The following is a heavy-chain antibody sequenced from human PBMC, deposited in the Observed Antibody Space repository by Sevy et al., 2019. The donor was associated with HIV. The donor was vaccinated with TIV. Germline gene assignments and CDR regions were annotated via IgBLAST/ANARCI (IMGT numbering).Heavy chain of an antibody. J-gene: IGHJ4*02. CDR2: ISYDGSNK. CDR1: GFTFSSYG. Sequence: GGSLRLSCAASGFTFSSYGMHWVRQAPGKGLEWVAVISYDGSNKYYADSVKGRFTISRDKSKNTLYLQMNSLRAEDTAVYYCAKGGPWDYDILTGFDYWGQGTLVTVSS. V-gene: IGHV3-30*18. CDR3: AKGGPWDYDILTGFDY. D-gene: IGHD3-9*01.